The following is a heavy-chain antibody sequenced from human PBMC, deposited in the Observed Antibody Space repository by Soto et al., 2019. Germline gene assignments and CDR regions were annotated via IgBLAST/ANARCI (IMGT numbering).Heavy chain of an antibody. D-gene: IGHD3-22*01. Sequence: QVQLVQSGAEEKKPGASVRVSCTASGYTFSSYAIHWVRQAPGQRLEWMGWINAGYGNTKYSQKLQGRPTITRDTSGSTVYMVLTSLRSEDTAVYYCARIVYDSSGYNRYFDYWGQGTLVTVSS. CDR3: ARIVYDSSGYNRYFDY. J-gene: IGHJ4*02. V-gene: IGHV1-3*05. CDR2: INAGYGNT. CDR1: GYTFSSYA.